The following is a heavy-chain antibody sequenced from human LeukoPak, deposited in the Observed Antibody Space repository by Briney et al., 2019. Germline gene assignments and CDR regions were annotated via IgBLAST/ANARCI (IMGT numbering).Heavy chain of an antibody. J-gene: IGHJ6*03. CDR2: IRHDASQI. CDR3: ARDGGRGYYYYYMDV. CDR1: GFTFSKYW. D-gene: IGHD2-15*01. V-gene: IGHV3-7*01. Sequence: GGSLRLSCAASGFTFSKYWMSWVRQTPGKGLEWVASIRHDASQIYYVDSVKGRFTISRDNSKNTLYLQMNSLRAEDTAVYYCARDGGRGYYYYYMDVWGKGTTVTVSS.